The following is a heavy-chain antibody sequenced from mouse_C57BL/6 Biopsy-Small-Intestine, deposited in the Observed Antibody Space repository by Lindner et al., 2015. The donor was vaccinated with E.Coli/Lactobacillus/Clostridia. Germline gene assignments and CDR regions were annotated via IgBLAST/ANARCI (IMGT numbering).Heavy chain of an antibody. Sequence: VQLQESGAELVKPGASVKLSCTASGFNIKDYYIHWVKRRTEQGLEWIGRIDPEDGETECAPKFQDKATFTADTSSNTAYLQLSSLTSEDTAVYYCAPLFLYWGQGTLVTVSA. CDR3: APLFLY. CDR2: IDPEDGET. V-gene: IGHV14-2*01. D-gene: IGHD6-1*01. CDR1: GFNIKDYY. J-gene: IGHJ3*01.